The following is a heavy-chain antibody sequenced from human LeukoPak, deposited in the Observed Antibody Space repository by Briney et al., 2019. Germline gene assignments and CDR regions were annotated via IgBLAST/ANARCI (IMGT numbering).Heavy chain of an antibody. CDR1: GGSISSSSYY. V-gene: IGHV4-39*07. D-gene: IGHD3-10*01. J-gene: IGHJ4*02. CDR2: IYYSGST. CDR3: ARDAPMVRGVTPFDY. Sequence: SETLSLTCTVSGGSISSSSYYWGWIRQPPGKGLEWIGSIYYSGSTYYNPSLKSRVAISVDTSKNQFSLKLSSVTAADTAVYYCARDAPMVRGVTPFDYWGQGTLVTVSS.